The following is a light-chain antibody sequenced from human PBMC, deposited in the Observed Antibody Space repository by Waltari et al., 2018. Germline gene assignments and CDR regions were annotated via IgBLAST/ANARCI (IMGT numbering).Light chain of an antibody. Sequence: QSVLTQPPSVSGAPGQRVTISCTGSSSNIGAGYDVHWYQQLPGTAPKLLILGTSHRHPGVPDRFSVSKSGTSASLAITGLQAEDEADYYCQSYDSSLSGVVFGGGTKLTVL. J-gene: IGLJ2*01. CDR2: GTS. V-gene: IGLV1-40*01. CDR3: QSYDSSLSGVV. CDR1: SSNIGAGYD.